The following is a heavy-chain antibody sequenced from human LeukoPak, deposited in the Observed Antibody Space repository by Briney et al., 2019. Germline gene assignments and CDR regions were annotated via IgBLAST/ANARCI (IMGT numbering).Heavy chain of an antibody. Sequence: PGGSLRLSCVASGFTFSSYTMNWLRQAPGKGLEWVSYISSSGTTIYYADSVKGRFTISRDNAMNSLYLQMNSLRDEDTAVHYCARGLLYCSGGSCYSRFDPWGQGTLVTVSS. J-gene: IGHJ5*02. V-gene: IGHV3-48*02. D-gene: IGHD2-15*01. CDR2: ISSSGTTI. CDR1: GFTFSSYT. CDR3: ARGLLYCSGGSCYSRFDP.